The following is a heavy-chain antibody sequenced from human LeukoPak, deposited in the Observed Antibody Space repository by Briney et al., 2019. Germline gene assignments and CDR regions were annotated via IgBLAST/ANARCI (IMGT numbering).Heavy chain of an antibody. J-gene: IGHJ4*02. CDR2: INPNSGGT. CDR1: GYTFTGYY. V-gene: IGHV1-2*02. Sequence: ASMKVSCKASGYTFTGYYMHWVRQAPGQGLEWMGWINPNSGGTNYAQKFQGRVTMTRGTSISTAYMELRRLRSDDTAVYYCATETIAAAVNYWGQGTLVTVSS. CDR3: ATETIAAAVNY. D-gene: IGHD6-13*01.